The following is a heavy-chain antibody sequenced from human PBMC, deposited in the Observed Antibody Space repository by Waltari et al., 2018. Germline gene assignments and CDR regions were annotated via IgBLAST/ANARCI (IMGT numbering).Heavy chain of an antibody. CDR1: GFPSTRNW. Sequence: EVQLVESGGGLVQPGGSLSLSCAASGFPSTRNWIHWVRQAPGKGLVWVSRINRDGSSTSYADSVKGRFTISRDNAKNTLHLQMNSLRAEDTAVYYCVEETASAAAGRGQGTLVTVSS. D-gene: IGHD6-13*01. J-gene: IGHJ4*02. CDR3: VEETASAAAG. V-gene: IGHV3-74*01. CDR2: INRDGSST.